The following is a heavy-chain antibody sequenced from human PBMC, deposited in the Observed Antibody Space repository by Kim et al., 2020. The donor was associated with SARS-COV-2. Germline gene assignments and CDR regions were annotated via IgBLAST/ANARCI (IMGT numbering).Heavy chain of an antibody. D-gene: IGHD3-9*01. J-gene: IGHJ4*02. Sequence: DPGKGRFTISRDNSKNTLYLQMNSLRAEDTAVYYCAREGIWTGYEYYFDYWGQGTLVTVSS. V-gene: IGHV3-30*01. CDR3: AREGIWTGYEYYFDY.